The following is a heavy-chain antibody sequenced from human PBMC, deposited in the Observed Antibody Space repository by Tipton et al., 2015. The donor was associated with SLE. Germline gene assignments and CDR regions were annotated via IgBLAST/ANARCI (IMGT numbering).Heavy chain of an antibody. CDR2: IYYSGGT. Sequence: TLSLTCTVSGGSISSSSYYWGWIRQPPGKGLEWIGSIYYSGGTYYNPSLKSRVTISVDTSKNQFSLKLSSVTAADTAVYYCARDLYDFWSGYYYFDYWGQGTLVTVSS. J-gene: IGHJ4*02. CDR3: ARDLYDFWSGYYYFDY. CDR1: GGSISSSSYY. D-gene: IGHD3-3*01. V-gene: IGHV4-39*07.